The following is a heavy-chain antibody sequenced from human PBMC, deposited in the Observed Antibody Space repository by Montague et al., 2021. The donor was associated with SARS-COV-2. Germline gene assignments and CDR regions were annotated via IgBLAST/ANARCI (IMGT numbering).Heavy chain of an antibody. D-gene: IGHD3-10*01. Sequence: SETLSLTCTVSGGSMSNHYWSWIRQPPGKGLEWLADIYYSGGINSNASXXSRVPMSVDTSKNQFSLKLTSVTVADTAVYYCARAVSVRRAVDWFDSWGQGTLVTVSS. V-gene: IGHV4-59*11. CDR1: GGSMSNHY. CDR3: ARAVSVRRAVDWFDS. J-gene: IGHJ5*01. CDR2: IYYSGGI.